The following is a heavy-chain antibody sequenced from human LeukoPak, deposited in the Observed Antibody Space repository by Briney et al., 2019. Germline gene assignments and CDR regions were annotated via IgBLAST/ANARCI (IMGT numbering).Heavy chain of an antibody. CDR2: ISYDGSNK. CDR3: AKDSCSESYSVGCDFDY. D-gene: IGHD1-26*01. CDR1: GFTFSSYA. Sequence: GGSPRLSCAASGFTFSSYAMHWVRQAPGKGLEWVAVISYDGSNKYYADSVKGRFTISRDNSKNTLYLQMNSLRAEDAAVYYCAKDSCSESYSVGCDFDYWGQGTLVTVSS. V-gene: IGHV3-30-3*01. J-gene: IGHJ4*02.